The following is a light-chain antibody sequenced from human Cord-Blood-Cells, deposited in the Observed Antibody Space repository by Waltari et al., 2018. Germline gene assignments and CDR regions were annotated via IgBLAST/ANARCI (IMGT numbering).Light chain of an antibody. J-gene: IGKJ5*01. CDR2: DAP. V-gene: IGKV3-11*01. Sequence: IVLTQSPATLSLSPGERATLSCRASQSVSSYLAWYQQKPGQAPRLLIYDAPNRATGIPARFSGSGSGTDFTLTISSLEPEDFAVYYCQQRSNWQITFGQGTRLEIK. CDR1: QSVSSY. CDR3: QQRSNWQIT.